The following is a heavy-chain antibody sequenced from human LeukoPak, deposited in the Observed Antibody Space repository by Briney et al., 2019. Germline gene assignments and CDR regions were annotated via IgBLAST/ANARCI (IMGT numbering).Heavy chain of an antibody. CDR2: NKSKTAGGTT. CDR3: ARGYCSSTSCYGEVFDY. D-gene: IGHD2-2*01. V-gene: IGHV3-15*01. J-gene: IGHJ4*02. CDR1: GFSFSDAW. Sequence: GSLRLSCAASGFSFSDAWMTWVRQAPGKGLEWVGRNKSKTAGGTTDYAAPVKGRFTISRDDAKNSLFLQMNSLRDEATAVYYCARGYCSSTSCYGEVFDYWGQGTLVTVSS.